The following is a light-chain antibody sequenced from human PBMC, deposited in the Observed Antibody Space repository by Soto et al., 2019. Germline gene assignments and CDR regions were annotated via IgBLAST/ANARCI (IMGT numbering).Light chain of an antibody. Sequence: DIQMTQSPSTLSGSVVDRVTITCLASQTISSWLAWYQQKPGKAPKLLIYKASTLQSGVPSRFSGSGSGTEFTLTISSLQPDDFATYYCQHYNSYSAAFGQGTKVDIK. J-gene: IGKJ1*01. CDR2: KAS. CDR3: QHYNSYSAA. CDR1: QTISSW. V-gene: IGKV1-5*03.